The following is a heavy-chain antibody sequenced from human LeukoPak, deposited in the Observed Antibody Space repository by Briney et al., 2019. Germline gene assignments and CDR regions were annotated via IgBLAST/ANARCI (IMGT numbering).Heavy chain of an antibody. CDR1: GFTFSSYA. D-gene: IGHD2-2*01. J-gene: IGHJ4*02. V-gene: IGHV3-30*04. Sequence: GGPLRLSCAASGFTFSSYAMHWVRQAPGKGLEWVAVISYDGSNKYYADSVKGRFTISRDNSKNTLYLQMNSLRAEDTAVYYCARGEIVVVPAALDYWGQGTLVTVSS. CDR3: ARGEIVVVPAALDY. CDR2: ISYDGSNK.